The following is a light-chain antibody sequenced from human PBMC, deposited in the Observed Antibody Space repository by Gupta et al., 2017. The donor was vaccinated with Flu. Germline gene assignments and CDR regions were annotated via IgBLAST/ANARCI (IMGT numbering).Light chain of an antibody. V-gene: IGLV1-40*01. CDR2: GNS. Sequence: QSVLTQPPSVSGATGQRVTIPCTRSSSNIGAGYDVHWYQQLAGTASKHTIDGNSNRPSGVPDRFSGSKSGTSASLAITGLQAEDEADYYCQAYDSSLSVSVFGGGTKLTVL. CDR1: SSNIGAGYD. J-gene: IGLJ2*01. CDR3: QAYDSSLSVSV.